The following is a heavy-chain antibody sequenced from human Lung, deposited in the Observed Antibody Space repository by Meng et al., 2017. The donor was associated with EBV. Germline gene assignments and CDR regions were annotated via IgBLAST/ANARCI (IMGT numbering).Heavy chain of an antibody. D-gene: IGHD4-23*01. CDR1: GFAFSDSG. J-gene: IGHJ4*02. V-gene: IGHV3-30*18. CDR3: AKGKPVDY. CDR2: IFYDGSMK. Sequence: QGWRVGSGGGVVQPGRSLRLSCVASGFAFSDSGMHWVRQAPGKGLEWVAVIFYDGSMKYYGDSVRGRFTISRDNPKNTVYLQMNGLRTEDTALYYCAKGKPVDYWGRGTLVTVSS.